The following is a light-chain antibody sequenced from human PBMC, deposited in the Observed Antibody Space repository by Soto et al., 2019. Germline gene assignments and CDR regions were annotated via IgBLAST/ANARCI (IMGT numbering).Light chain of an antibody. Sequence: EIVMTQSPATLSVSPGERATLSCRASQSVSSNLAWYQQKPGQAPRLLIYGASTRATVIPARFSGSGSGTEFTLTLSSLQSEDFAVYYCQQYNNWPMYTFGQGTKLEIK. J-gene: IGKJ2*01. CDR2: GAS. CDR1: QSVSSN. V-gene: IGKV3-15*01. CDR3: QQYNNWPMYT.